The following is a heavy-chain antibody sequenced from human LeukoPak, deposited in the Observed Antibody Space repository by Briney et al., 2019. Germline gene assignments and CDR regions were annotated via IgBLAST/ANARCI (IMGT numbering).Heavy chain of an antibody. CDR3: ARDMFLYDFWSGPMYYFDY. CDR1: GGTFSSYG. D-gene: IGHD3-3*01. Sequence: ASVKVSCKASGGTFSSYGISWVRQAPGQGLEWMGWISAYNGNTNYAQKLQGRVTMTTDTSTSTAYMELRSLRSDDTAVYYCARDMFLYDFWSGPMYYFDYWGQGTLVTVSS. J-gene: IGHJ4*02. V-gene: IGHV1-18*01. CDR2: ISAYNGNT.